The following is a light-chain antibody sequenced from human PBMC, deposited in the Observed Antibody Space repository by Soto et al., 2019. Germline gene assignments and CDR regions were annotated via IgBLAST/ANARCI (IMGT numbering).Light chain of an antibody. J-gene: IGKJ4*01. CDR2: DAS. Sequence: EIVLTQSPATLSLSPGERATLSCRASQSVGSYLAWYQQRPGQAPRLLILDASNRAIGIPARFSGSGSGTDFTLTISSLEPEDFAVYYCQQRSTWPSLTFGGGTKVEIK. V-gene: IGKV3-11*01. CDR3: QQRSTWPSLT. CDR1: QSVGSY.